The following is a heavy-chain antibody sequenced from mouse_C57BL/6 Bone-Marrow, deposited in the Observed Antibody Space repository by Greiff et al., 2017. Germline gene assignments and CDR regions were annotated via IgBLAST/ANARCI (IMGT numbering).Heavy chain of an antibody. D-gene: IGHD2-1*01. CDR1: GFTFSSYG. V-gene: IGHV5-6*01. CDR3: ARRGDGNYVAY. J-gene: IGHJ3*01. CDR2: ISSGGSYT. Sequence: EVQLQESGGDLVKPGGSLKLSCAASGFTFSSYGMSWVRQTPDKRLEWVATISSGGSYTYYPDSVKGRFTISRDNAKNTLYLQMSSLKSEVTAMYYGARRGDGNYVAYWSQGTLVTVSA.